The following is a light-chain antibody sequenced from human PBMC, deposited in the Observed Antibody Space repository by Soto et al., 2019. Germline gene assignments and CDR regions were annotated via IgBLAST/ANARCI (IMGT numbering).Light chain of an antibody. V-gene: IGKV3-11*01. J-gene: IGKJ1*01. CDR3: QQRGNWPRT. Sequence: EIVLTQSPATLSLSPGERATLSCRASQSVISSLAWYQQKPGQAPRLLIYDASNRATGIPARFSGSGSGTDFTLTISSLEPEDFAVYYCQQRGNWPRTFGQGTKVDI. CDR2: DAS. CDR1: QSVISS.